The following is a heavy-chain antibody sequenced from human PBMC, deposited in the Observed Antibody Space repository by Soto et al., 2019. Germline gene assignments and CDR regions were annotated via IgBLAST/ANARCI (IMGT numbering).Heavy chain of an antibody. CDR1: GFTFVDYG. V-gene: IGHV3-20*01. D-gene: IGHD2-15*01. J-gene: IGHJ4*02. CDR2: INWNGGST. Sequence: EVQLVESGGGVVRPGGSLRLSCAASGFTFVDYGMSWVRQAPGKGLEWVSGINWNGGSTGYADSAKGRFTISRDNAKNSLYLQMNSLRAEDTALYHCARDLYCSGGSCYDDYWGQGTLVTVSS. CDR3: ARDLYCSGGSCYDDY.